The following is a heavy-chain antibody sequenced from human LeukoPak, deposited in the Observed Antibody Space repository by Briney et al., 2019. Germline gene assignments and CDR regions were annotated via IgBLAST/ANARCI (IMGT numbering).Heavy chain of an antibody. D-gene: IGHD6-19*01. CDR3: AREIVAGLGVSFDI. CDR1: GGSISSSSYY. V-gene: IGHV4-61*02. J-gene: IGHJ3*02. CDR2: IYPLETT. Sequence: KASETLSLTCTVSGGSISSSSYYWSWLRQPAGKEPEWIGRIYPLETTNYNPSLKSRVAISVDTSKNQFSLKLSSVTAADTAVYYCAREIVAGLGVSFDIWGQGTMVTVSS.